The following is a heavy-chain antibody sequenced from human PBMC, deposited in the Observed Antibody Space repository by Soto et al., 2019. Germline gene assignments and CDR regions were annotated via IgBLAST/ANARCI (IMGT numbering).Heavy chain of an antibody. J-gene: IGHJ4*02. D-gene: IGHD5-18*01. Sequence: GGSLRLSCAASGFTFSSYGMHWVRQAPGKGLEWVAVISYDGSNKYYADSVKGRFTISRDNSKNTLYLQMNSLRAEDTAVYYCAKGPEIQLWLFPFDYWGQGTLVTVSS. V-gene: IGHV3-30*18. CDR1: GFTFSSYG. CDR3: AKGPEIQLWLFPFDY. CDR2: ISYDGSNK.